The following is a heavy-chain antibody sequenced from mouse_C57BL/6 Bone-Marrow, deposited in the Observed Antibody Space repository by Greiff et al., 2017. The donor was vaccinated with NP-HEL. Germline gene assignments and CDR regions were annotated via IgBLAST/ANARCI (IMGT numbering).Heavy chain of an antibody. Sequence: VKVVESGAELVRPGTSVKMSCKASGYTFTNYWIGWAKQRPGHGLEWIGDIYPGGGYTNYNEKFKGKATLTADKSSSTAYMQFSSLTSEDSAIYYCARSSSGYYFDYWGQGTTLTVSS. D-gene: IGHD3-2*02. CDR1: GYTFTNYW. J-gene: IGHJ2*01. V-gene: IGHV1-63*01. CDR2: IYPGGGYT. CDR3: ARSSSGYYFDY.